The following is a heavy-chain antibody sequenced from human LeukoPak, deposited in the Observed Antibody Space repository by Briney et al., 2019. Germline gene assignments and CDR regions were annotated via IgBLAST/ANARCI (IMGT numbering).Heavy chain of an antibody. Sequence: GESLRLSCAASGFTFSSYAMRWVRQVPGKGLEWVSSISRSGDATYYADSVQGRFTIPRDNSKDTLYLHMNSLRAEDTAIYYCADSNYWYPVDYWGQGTLVTVSS. J-gene: IGHJ4*02. CDR1: GFTFSSYA. CDR2: ISRSGDAT. V-gene: IGHV3-23*01. D-gene: IGHD4-11*01. CDR3: ADSNYWYPVDY.